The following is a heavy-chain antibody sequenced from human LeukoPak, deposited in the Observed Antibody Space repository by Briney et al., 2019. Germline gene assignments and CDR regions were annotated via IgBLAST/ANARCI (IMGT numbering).Heavy chain of an antibody. CDR1: GVSISSYY. CDR3: ARHVQPKNDAFDI. Sequence: SETLSLTCTVSGVSISSYYWSWIRQPPGKGLEWIGYIYTSGSTNYNPSLKSRVTISVDTTKNQFSLKLSSVTAADTAVYYCARHVQPKNDAFDIWGQGTMVTVSS. V-gene: IGHV4-4*09. CDR2: IYTSGST. J-gene: IGHJ3*02.